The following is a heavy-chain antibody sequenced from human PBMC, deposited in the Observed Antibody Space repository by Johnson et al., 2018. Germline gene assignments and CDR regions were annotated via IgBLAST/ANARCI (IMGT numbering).Heavy chain of an antibody. CDR1: GFTFSNAW. CDR3: TTETPSYYYGSGSYPPSHYYSMDV. V-gene: IGHV3-15*07. CDR2: IKSKTDGGTT. J-gene: IGHJ6*03. D-gene: IGHD3-10*01. Sequence: EVQLVESGGGLVKPGGSLRLSCAASGFTFSNAWMNWVRQAPGKGLEWVGRIKSKTDGGTTDYAAPVKGRFTISRDDPKNPLYLKMNILKTEDTALYYCTTETPSYYYGSGSYPPSHYYSMDVWGKGTTVTVSS.